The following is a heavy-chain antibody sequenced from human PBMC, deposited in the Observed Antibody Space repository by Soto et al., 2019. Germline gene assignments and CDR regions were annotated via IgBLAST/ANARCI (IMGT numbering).Heavy chain of an antibody. J-gene: IGHJ5*02. CDR3: ARYSPGGFNWFDP. CDR2: ISSSGSAL. D-gene: IGHD3-16*01. Sequence: GGSLRLSCAASGFPFSDYYMNWIRQAPGKGLEWVSYISSSGSALQYADSVKGRFTISRDNARNSVFLQMNSLRVEDTAMYYCARYSPGGFNWFDPWGQGTLGTVSS. CDR1: GFPFSDYY. V-gene: IGHV3-11*01.